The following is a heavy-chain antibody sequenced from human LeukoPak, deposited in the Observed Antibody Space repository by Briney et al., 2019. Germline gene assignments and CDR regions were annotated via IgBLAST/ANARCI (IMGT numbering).Heavy chain of an antibody. J-gene: IGHJ4*02. D-gene: IGHD3-22*01. Sequence: PGGSLRLSCAASGFTFSGSAMHWVRQAPGKGPEWVSYISDTGHAIYYADSVKGRFIISRDNARNSLYLQMNSLRDEDTAVYYCARDGYPGGDYWGQGTLVTVSS. CDR3: ARDGYPGGDY. CDR2: ISDTGHAI. V-gene: IGHV3-48*02. CDR1: GFTFSGSA.